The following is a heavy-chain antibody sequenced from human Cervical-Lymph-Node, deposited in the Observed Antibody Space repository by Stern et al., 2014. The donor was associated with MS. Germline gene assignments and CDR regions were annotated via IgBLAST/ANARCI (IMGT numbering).Heavy chain of an antibody. J-gene: IGHJ4*02. CDR2: IYWNDDK. V-gene: IGHV2-5*01. D-gene: IGHD3-10*01. Sequence: QITLKESGPTLVKPTQTLTLTCTFSGFSLSTSGVGVGWIRQPPGKALEWLALIYWNDDKRYSPSLKSRLTITNDTSKNQVVLTMTNMDPVDTATYYCAHSIDYYGSGSYYNFDYWGQGTLVTVSS. CDR3: AHSIDYYGSGSYYNFDY. CDR1: GFSLSTSGVG.